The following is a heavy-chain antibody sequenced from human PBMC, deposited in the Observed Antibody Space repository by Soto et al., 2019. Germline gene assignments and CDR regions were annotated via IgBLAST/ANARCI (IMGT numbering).Heavy chain of an antibody. CDR1: GYTLAELS. CDR2: FNPEDGET. J-gene: IGHJ4*02. Sequence: QLHLVQSGAEVKKPGASVKVSCKVSGYTLAELSMHWVRQAPGKGLEWMGGFNPEDGETIYSQKFQGRVSMTEDTSTDTAYMELSSLRSEDTALYYCTTGQRPIRVLEWLSRYYFDFWGQGTLVTVSS. CDR3: TTGQRPIRVLEWLSRYYFDF. D-gene: IGHD3-3*01. V-gene: IGHV1-24*01.